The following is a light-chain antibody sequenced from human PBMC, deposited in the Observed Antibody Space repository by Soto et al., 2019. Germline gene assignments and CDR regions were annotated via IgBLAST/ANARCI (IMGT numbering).Light chain of an antibody. CDR3: QQANSYPWT. CDR1: RDVGSD. V-gene: IGKV1-17*01. J-gene: IGKJ1*01. CDR2: AAS. Sequence: DIQMTQSPSTLSASVGEKIIITCRASRDVGSDVSWYQQKPGQAPKLLIYAASNLYTGVPSRFSGSRSGTDFTLTIGSLQPEDFATYYCQQANSYPWTFGQGTKVDIK.